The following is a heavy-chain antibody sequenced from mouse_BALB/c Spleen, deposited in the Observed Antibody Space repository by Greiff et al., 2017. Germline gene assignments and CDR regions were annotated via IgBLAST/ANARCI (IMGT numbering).Heavy chain of an antibody. CDR3: ARHWAWFAY. J-gene: IGHJ3*01. CDR2: ISSGGGST. CDR1: GFAFSSYD. V-gene: IGHV5-12-1*01. Sequence: EVQGVESGGGLVKPGGSLKLSCAASGFAFSSYDMSWVRQTPEKRLEWVAYISSGGGSTYYPDTVKGRFTISRDNAKNTLYLQMSSLKSEDTAMYYCARHWAWFAYWGQGTLVTVSA.